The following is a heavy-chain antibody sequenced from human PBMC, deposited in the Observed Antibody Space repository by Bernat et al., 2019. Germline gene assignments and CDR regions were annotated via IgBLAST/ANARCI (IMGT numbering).Heavy chain of an antibody. D-gene: IGHD1-14*01. CDR2: ISAYNGNT. J-gene: IGHJ4*01. CDR3: ARDGPRYSPRKTNDY. CDR1: GYTFTSYG. Sequence: QVQLVQSGAEVKKPGASVKVSCKASGYTFTSYGISWVRQAPGQGLEWMGWISAYNGNTNYAQKLQCRVTMTTDTSTSTAYMELRSLRSDDTAVYYGARDGPRYSPRKTNDYWGQGTLVTVSS. V-gene: IGHV1-18*01.